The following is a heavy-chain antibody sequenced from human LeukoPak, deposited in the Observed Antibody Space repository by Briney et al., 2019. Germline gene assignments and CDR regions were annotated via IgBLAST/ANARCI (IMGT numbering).Heavy chain of an antibody. CDR1: GFTFSSYG. J-gene: IGHJ6*03. CDR2: IRCDGSNK. D-gene: IGHD3-10*01. V-gene: IGHV3-30*02. Sequence: GGSLRLSCAASGFTFSSYGMHWVRQAPGKGLEWVAFIRCDGSNKYYADSVKGRFTISRDNSKNTLYLQMNSLRAEDTAVYYCARVGGITLALAPSPFPDYNYYYMDVWGKGTTVTVSS. CDR3: ARVGGITLALAPSPFPDYNYYYMDV.